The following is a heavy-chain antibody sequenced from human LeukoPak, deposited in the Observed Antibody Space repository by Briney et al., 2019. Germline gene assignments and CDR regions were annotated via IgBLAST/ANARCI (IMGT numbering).Heavy chain of an antibody. J-gene: IGHJ4*02. D-gene: IGHD5-12*01. V-gene: IGHV1-2*02. CDR2: INPNSGGT. CDR3: ARERGYSGYDKSYGY. CDR1: GYTFTGYY. Sequence: GASVKVSCKASGYTFTGYYMHWVRQAPGQGLEWMGWINPNSGGTNYAQKFQGRVTMTRDTSISTAYMELSRLRSDDTAVYYCARERGYSGYDKSYGYWGQGTLVTVSS.